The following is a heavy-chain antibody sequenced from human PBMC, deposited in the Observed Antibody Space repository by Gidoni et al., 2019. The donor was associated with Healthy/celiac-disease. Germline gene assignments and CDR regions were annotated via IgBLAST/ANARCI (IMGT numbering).Heavy chain of an antibody. Sequence: EVQLVESGGGLVKPGGSLRLSCAASGFTFSSYSMNWVRQAPGKGLEWVSSISSSSSYIYYADSVKGRFTISRDNAKNSLYLQMNSLRAEDTAVYYCAGQIWDPYNWNYFDYWGQGTLVTVSS. V-gene: IGHV3-21*01. D-gene: IGHD1-20*01. CDR2: ISSSSSYI. CDR3: AGQIWDPYNWNYFDY. CDR1: GFTFSSYS. J-gene: IGHJ4*02.